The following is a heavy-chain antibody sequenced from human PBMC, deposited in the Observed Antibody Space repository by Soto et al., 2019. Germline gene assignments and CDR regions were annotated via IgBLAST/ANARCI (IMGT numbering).Heavy chain of an antibody. D-gene: IGHD6-19*01. Sequence: SETLSLTCTVSGASISSYFWTWIRQPAGKGLDWIGRISTSGTTNYNPSLKSRVTMSVDASKNHFSLNLSSVTAADTAVYYCAREAGPDRWFDPWGQGTLVTVSS. CDR3: AREAGPDRWFDP. V-gene: IGHV4-4*07. CDR2: ISTSGTT. J-gene: IGHJ5*02. CDR1: GASISSYF.